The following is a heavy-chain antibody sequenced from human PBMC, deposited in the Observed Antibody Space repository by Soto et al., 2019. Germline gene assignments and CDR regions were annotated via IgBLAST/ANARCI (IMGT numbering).Heavy chain of an antibody. J-gene: IGHJ5*02. CDR1: GGTFSGYA. CDR3: ARSGSGNNWFDP. Sequence: ASVKVSCQASGGTFSGYAISWVRQAPGQGLEWMGGIIPIFGTANYAQKFQGRVTITADESTSTAYMELSSLRYEDTAVYYCARSGSGNNWFDPWGQGTLVTVSS. V-gene: IGHV1-69*13. CDR2: IIPIFGTA. D-gene: IGHD3-10*01.